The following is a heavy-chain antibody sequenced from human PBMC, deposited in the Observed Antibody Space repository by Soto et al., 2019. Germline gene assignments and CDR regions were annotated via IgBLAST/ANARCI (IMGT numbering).Heavy chain of an antibody. CDR3: ARDNITGLFDY. CDR1: GGSFSGYY. CDR2: INHSGST. V-gene: IGHV4-34*01. D-gene: IGHD2-8*02. J-gene: IGHJ4*02. Sequence: QVQLQQWGAGLLKPSETLSLTCAVYGGSFSGYYWTWIRQPPGTGLEWIGEINHSGSTNYNPSLKXRVTISVDTSKNHFSLKLTSVTAADTAVYYCARDNITGLFDYWGQGTLVTVSS.